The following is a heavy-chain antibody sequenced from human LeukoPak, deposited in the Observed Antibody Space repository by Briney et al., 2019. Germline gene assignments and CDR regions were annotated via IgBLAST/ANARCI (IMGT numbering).Heavy chain of an antibody. D-gene: IGHD1-26*01. V-gene: IGHV4-39*02. J-gene: IGHJ4*02. CDR1: GGSISSSSYY. CDR2: IYYSGST. Sequence: PSETLSLTCTVSGGSISSSSYYWGWIRQPPGKGLEWIGSIYYSGSTYYNPSLKSRVTISVDTSKNQFSLKLSSVTAADTAVYYCAREEGIVGAIAYWGQGTLVTVSS. CDR3: AREEGIVGAIAY.